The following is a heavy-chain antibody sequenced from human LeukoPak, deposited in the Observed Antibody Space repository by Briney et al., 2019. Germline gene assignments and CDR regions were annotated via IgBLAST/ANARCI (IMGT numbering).Heavy chain of an antibody. CDR1: GGSFSGYY. V-gene: IGHV4-34*01. D-gene: IGHD3-9*01. CDR3: ARGPRDILTGRALNRARYGMDV. J-gene: IGHJ6*02. CDR2: INHSGST. Sequence: SETLSLTCAVYGGSFSGYYWSWIRQPPGKGLEWIGEINHSGSTNYNPSLKSRVTISVDTSKNQFSLKLSSVTAADTAVYYCARGPRDILTGRALNRARYGMDVWGQGTTVTVSS.